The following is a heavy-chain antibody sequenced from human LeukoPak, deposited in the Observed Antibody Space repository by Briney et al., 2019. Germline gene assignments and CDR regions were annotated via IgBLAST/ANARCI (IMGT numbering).Heavy chain of an antibody. CDR1: GYTLTGYY. CDR2: INPNSGGT. J-gene: IGHJ5*02. Sequence: SVKVSCKASGYTLTGYYMHWVRQAPGQGLEWMGWINPNSGGTNYAQKFQGRVTMTRDMSISTAYMELSRLRSDDTAVYYCAREPLALRSIAARPGYWFDPWGQGTLVTVSS. D-gene: IGHD6-6*01. V-gene: IGHV1-2*02. CDR3: AREPLALRSIAARPGYWFDP.